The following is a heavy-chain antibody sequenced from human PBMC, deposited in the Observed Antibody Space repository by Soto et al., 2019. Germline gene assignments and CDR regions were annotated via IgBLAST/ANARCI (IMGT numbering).Heavy chain of an antibody. Sequence: GASVKVSCKASGCSFTSHDINWVRQATGQGLEWMGWMNPNSGNTDYGQNFQGRVTMTRDTSTRTAYMELSSLRSEDTAVYFCARSSFLIPVADHWGQGTLVTVSS. J-gene: IGHJ4*02. D-gene: IGHD6-19*01. CDR2: MNPNSGNT. V-gene: IGHV1-8*01. CDR1: GCSFTSHD. CDR3: ARSSFLIPVADH.